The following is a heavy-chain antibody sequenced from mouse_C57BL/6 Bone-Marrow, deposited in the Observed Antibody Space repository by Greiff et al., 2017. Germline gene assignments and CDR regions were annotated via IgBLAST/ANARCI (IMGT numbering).Heavy chain of an antibody. CDR1: GYTFTSYG. J-gene: IGHJ2*01. CDR3: ARERELLLRLDY. Sequence: QVQLQQSGAELARPGASVKLSCKASGYTFTSYGISWVKQRTGQGLEWIGEIYPRSGNTYYNDKFKGKATLTADKSTSTAYMGLRSLTSEDSAVYFCARERELLLRLDYWGQGTTLTVSS. D-gene: IGHD1-1*01. V-gene: IGHV1-81*01. CDR2: IYPRSGNT.